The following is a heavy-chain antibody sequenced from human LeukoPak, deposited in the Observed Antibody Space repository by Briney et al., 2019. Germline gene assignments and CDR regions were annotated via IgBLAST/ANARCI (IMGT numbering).Heavy chain of an antibody. CDR1: GGSISSSAYH. CDR3: ARQTGSGLFILP. D-gene: IGHD3/OR15-3a*01. Sequence: SETLSLTCTVSGGSISSSAYHWGWIRQPPGKGLEWIGTIYYSGNTYYNASLKSQFSISIDTSKNQFSLKLTSVTAADTAVYYCARQTGSGLFILPGGQGTLVTVSS. CDR2: IYYSGNT. V-gene: IGHV4-39*01. J-gene: IGHJ1*01.